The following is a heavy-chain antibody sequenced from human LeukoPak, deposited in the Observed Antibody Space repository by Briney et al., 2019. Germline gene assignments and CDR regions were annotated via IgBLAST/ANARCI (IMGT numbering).Heavy chain of an antibody. V-gene: IGHV4-39*01. CDR3: ARHDHFWSGYYFFDY. D-gene: IGHD3-3*02. Sequence: SETLSLTCTVSGCSISSSSYYWGWIRQPPGKGLEWIGSIYYSGSTYYNPSLKSRVTISVDTSKNQFSLKLSSVTAADTAVYYCARHDHFWSGYYFFDYWGQGTLVTVSS. CDR1: GCSISSSSYY. J-gene: IGHJ4*02. CDR2: IYYSGST.